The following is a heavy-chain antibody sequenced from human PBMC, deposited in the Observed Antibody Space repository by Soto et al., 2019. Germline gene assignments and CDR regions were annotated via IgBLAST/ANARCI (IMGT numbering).Heavy chain of an antibody. J-gene: IGHJ4*02. CDR2: IFGSGFGSGGST. V-gene: IGHV3-23*01. Sequence: EVQLLESGGGLVQPGGSLRLSCVASGFTFNNYAMSWVRQTPGKGLEWVSSIFGSGFGSGGSTYYADSVKGRFTISRDKSKNTLYLQLNSLRAEDTALYYCAKEARGTTVTTFFDYWGQGTLVTVSS. D-gene: IGHD4-17*01. CDR3: AKEARGTTVTTFFDY. CDR1: GFTFNNYA.